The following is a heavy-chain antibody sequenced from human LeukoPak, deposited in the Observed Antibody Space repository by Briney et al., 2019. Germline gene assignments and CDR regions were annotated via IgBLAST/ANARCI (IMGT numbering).Heavy chain of an antibody. CDR3: AKAQQWLVTSDAFDI. V-gene: IGHV3-9*01. CDR1: GFTFDDYA. D-gene: IGHD6-19*01. J-gene: IGHJ3*02. CDR2: ISWNSGSI. Sequence: GRSLRLSCAASGFTFDDYAMRWVRHAPGKGLEWVSGISWNSGSIAYADSVKGRFTISRDNAKNSLYLQMNSLRAEDTALYYCAKAQQWLVTSDAFDIWGQGTMVTVSS.